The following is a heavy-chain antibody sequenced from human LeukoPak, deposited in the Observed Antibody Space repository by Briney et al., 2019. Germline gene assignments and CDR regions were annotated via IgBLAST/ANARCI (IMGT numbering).Heavy chain of an antibody. J-gene: IGHJ4*02. D-gene: IGHD6-19*01. V-gene: IGHV4-39*01. CDR2: IHYSGST. Sequence: SETLSLTCTVSGASIGTSNNYWGWIRQPPGKGLEWIRGIHYSGSTYYDPSLKSRVTISMDTSRNQFSLRLNSVTAADTAVYYCARHGQWLVRLDYWGQGTLVTVSS. CDR3: ARHGQWLVRLDY. CDR1: GASIGTSNNY.